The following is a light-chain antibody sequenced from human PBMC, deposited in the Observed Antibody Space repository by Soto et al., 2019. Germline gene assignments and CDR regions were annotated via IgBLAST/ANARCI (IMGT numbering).Light chain of an antibody. V-gene: IGLV2-14*01. J-gene: IGLJ2*01. Sequence: QSALTQPASVSGSPGQSITISCTGTSSDVGAYNYVSWYQQHPGKAPKLMIYDVSNRPSGVSNRFSGSKSGNTASLTISGLQAEDEADYYCSSYTSITTVFGGGTQLTVL. CDR3: SSYTSITTV. CDR2: DVS. CDR1: SSDVGAYNY.